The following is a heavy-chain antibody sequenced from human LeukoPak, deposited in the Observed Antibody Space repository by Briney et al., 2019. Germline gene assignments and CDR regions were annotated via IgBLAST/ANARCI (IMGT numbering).Heavy chain of an antibody. D-gene: IGHD6-13*01. CDR3: ARMNLAASGTPFDY. CDR1: GGSISTYY. V-gene: IGHV4-59*08. Sequence: SETLSLTSTVSGGSISTYYWSWIRQPPGKGLEWIGYIYYNGDTKYNPSLKSRVSISVDTSKNQFSLKVNFVTAADTAVYYCARMNLAASGTPFDYWGPGILVTVSS. CDR2: IYYNGDT. J-gene: IGHJ4*02.